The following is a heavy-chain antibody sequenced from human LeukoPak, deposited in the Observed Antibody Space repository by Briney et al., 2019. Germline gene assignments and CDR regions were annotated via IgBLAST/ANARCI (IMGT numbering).Heavy chain of an antibody. CDR1: GFTFSSYG. V-gene: IGHV3-30*03. J-gene: IGHJ4*02. CDR3: Y. CDR2: ISYDGSTK. Sequence: GGSLRLSCAASGFTFSSYGMHWVRQAPGKGMEWVAVISYDGSTKYYADSVKGQFTISRDNSKNTLYLQMDSLRAEDTAVYFEYWGQGTLVTVSS.